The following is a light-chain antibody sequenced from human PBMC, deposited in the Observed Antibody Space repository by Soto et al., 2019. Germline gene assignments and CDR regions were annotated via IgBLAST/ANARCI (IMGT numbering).Light chain of an antibody. CDR2: DAS. Sequence: EIVLTQSPDTLCLCPGERATLSCLASQSVSSYLAWYQQKPGQAPRLLIYDASTRATGIPARFSGSGSGTDFTLTITSLEPEDFAVYYCQQRSNWPPTFGQGTKVDIK. CDR1: QSVSSY. CDR3: QQRSNWPPT. J-gene: IGKJ1*01. V-gene: IGKV3-11*01.